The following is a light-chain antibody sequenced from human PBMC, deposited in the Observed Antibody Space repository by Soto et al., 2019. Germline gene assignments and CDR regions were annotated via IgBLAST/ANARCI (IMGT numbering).Light chain of an antibody. J-gene: IGKJ4*01. V-gene: IGKV1-12*01. CDR1: QGISSW. CDR3: QQTNSFPLT. CDR2: AAS. Sequence: EIQMTQSPSSVSASVGERVTITWVASQGISSWLAWYQQKPGKAPKLLIYAASSLQSGVPSRFSGSRSGTDFTLTISSLQPEDFTPYYCQQTNSFPLTFGGGTKVAIK.